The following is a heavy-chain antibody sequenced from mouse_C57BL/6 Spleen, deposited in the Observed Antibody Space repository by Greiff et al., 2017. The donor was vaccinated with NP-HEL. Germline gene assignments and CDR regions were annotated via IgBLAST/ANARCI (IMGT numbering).Heavy chain of an antibody. CDR3: TRGNYDFDY. J-gene: IGHJ2*01. D-gene: IGHD2-1*01. CDR2: ISSGGDYI. V-gene: IGHV5-9-1*02. Sequence: EVKVEESGEGLVKPGGSLKLSCAASGFTFSSYAMSWVRQTPEKRLEWVAYISSGGDYIYYADTVKGRFTISRDNARNTLYLQMSSLKSEDTAMYYCTRGNYDFDYWGQGTTLTVSS. CDR1: GFTFSSYA.